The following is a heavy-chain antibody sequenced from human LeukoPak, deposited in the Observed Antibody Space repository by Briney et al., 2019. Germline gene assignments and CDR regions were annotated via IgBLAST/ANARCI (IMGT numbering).Heavy chain of an antibody. J-gene: IGHJ4*02. D-gene: IGHD5-18*01. CDR3: ARDRSYGSFDY. CDR2: INWNGGST. V-gene: IGHV3-20*01. Sequence: PGGSLRLSSAASGFTFDDHGMNWVRQAPGKGLEWVSGINWNGGSTFYADSVKGRFTISRDNAKNALYLQMNSLTAEDTALYHCARDRSYGSFDYWGQGTLVTVSS. CDR1: GFTFDDHG.